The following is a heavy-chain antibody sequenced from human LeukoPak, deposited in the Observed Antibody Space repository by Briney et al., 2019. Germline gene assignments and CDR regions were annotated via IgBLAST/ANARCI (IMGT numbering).Heavy chain of an antibody. CDR1: GGSFSGYY. CDR2: ITSDSSYV. D-gene: IGHD1-26*01. Sequence: ETLSLTCAVYGGSFSGYYWSWIRQPPGKGLEWVSPITSDSSYVFYADSVKGRFTISRDNAENSLYLQMNSLRVEDTAVYYCARDPYSGGYSAGLYFYYMDVWGKGTTVTVSS. J-gene: IGHJ6*03. CDR3: ARDPYSGGYSAGLYFYYMDV. V-gene: IGHV3-21*01.